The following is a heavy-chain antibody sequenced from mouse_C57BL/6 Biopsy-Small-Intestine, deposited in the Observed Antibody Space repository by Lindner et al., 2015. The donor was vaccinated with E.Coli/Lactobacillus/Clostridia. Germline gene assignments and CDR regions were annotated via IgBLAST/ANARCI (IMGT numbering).Heavy chain of an antibody. CDR1: GYTSARYT. D-gene: IGHD4-1*01. CDR3: ASEGNNWDVGY. Sequence: VQLQESGAELARPGASVKMSCKASGYTSARYTIHWIKQRPGQGLEWIGYINPGSGYIKYNQKFKDKATLTADESSNTAYMQLSSLASEDSAVYYCASEGNNWDVGYWGQGTTLTVSS. V-gene: IGHV1-4*01. J-gene: IGHJ2*01. CDR2: INPGSGYI.